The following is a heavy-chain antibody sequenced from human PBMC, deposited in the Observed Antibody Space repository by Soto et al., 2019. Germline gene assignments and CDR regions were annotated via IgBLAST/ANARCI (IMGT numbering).Heavy chain of an antibody. CDR2: FDPEDGET. D-gene: IGHD3-3*01. V-gene: IGHV1-24*01. J-gene: IGHJ4*02. CDR3: ATGLHDFWSGYYIGAFGFDY. Sequence: QVQLVQSGAEVKKPGASVKVSCKVSGYTLTELSMHWVRQAPGKGLEWMGGFDPEDGETIYAQKFQGRVTMTEDTSTDTAYMELSSLRSEDTAVYYCATGLHDFWSGYYIGAFGFDYWGQGTLVTVSS. CDR1: GYTLTELS.